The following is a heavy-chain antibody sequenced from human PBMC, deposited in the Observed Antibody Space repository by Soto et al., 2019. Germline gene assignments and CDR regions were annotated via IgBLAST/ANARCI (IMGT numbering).Heavy chain of an antibody. CDR1: GFTFSSYA. CDR2: ISGSGGST. Sequence: GGSLRLSCAASGFTFSSYAMSWVRQAPGKGLEWVSAISGSGGSTYYADSVKGRFTISRDNSKNTLYLQMNSLRAEDTALYYCAKLTKFRVATISSPHYWGQGTLVTVSS. J-gene: IGHJ4*02. V-gene: IGHV3-23*01. CDR3: AKLTKFRVATISSPHY. D-gene: IGHD5-12*01.